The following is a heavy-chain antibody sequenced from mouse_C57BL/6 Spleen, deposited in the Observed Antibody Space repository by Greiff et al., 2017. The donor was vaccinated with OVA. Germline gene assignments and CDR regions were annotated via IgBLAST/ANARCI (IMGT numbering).Heavy chain of an antibody. CDR3: ARGDYYGSSYLPY. V-gene: IGHV14-2*01. CDR2: IDPEDGET. Sequence: VQLQQSGAELVKPGASVKLSCTASGFNIKDYYMHWVKQRTEQGLEWIGRIDPEDGETKYAPKFPGKATITADTSSNTAYLQLSSLTSEDTAVYYCARGDYYGSSYLPYWGQGTLVTVSA. CDR1: GFNIKDYY. D-gene: IGHD1-1*01. J-gene: IGHJ3*01.